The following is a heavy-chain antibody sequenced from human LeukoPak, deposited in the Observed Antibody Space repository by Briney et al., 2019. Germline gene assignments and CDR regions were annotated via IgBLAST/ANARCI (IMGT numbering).Heavy chain of an antibody. Sequence: NPGESLKISCKGSGYSFTSYWIGWARQMPGKGLEWMGIIYPGDSDTRYSPSFQGQVTISADKSISTAYLQWSSLKASDTAMYYCASADTAMVGAGGAFDIWGQGTMVTVSS. CDR1: GYSFTSYW. J-gene: IGHJ3*02. D-gene: IGHD5-18*01. V-gene: IGHV5-51*01. CDR3: ASADTAMVGAGGAFDI. CDR2: IYPGDSDT.